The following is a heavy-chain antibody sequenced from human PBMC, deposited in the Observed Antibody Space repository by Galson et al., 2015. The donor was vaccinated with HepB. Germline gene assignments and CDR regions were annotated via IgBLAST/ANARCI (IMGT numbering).Heavy chain of an antibody. J-gene: IGHJ4*02. D-gene: IGHD1-14*01. V-gene: IGHV1-69*04. CDR1: GGTFSSYA. CDR2: IIPILGIA. CDR3: ARDRGYESDLGPNHSEFDY. Sequence: SVKVSCKASGGTFSSYAISWVRQAPGQGLEWMGRIIPILGIANYAQKFQGRVTITADKSTSTAYMELSSLRSEDTAVYYCARDRGYESDLGPNHSEFDYWGQGTLVTVSS.